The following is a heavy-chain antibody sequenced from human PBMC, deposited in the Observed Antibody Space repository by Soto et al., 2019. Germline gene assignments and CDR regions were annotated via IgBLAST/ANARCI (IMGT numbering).Heavy chain of an antibody. J-gene: IGHJ6*02. V-gene: IGHV3-30-3*01. CDR2: ISYDGSNK. CDR3: ARGGAEYSSSSYYYYGMDV. Sequence: QVQLVESGGGVVQPGRSLRLSCAASGFTFSSYAMHWVRQAPGKGLELVAVISYDGSNKYYADSVKGRFTISRDNSKNTLYLQMNSLRAEDTAVYYCARGGAEYSSSSYYYYGMDVWGQGTTVTVSS. D-gene: IGHD6-6*01. CDR1: GFTFSSYA.